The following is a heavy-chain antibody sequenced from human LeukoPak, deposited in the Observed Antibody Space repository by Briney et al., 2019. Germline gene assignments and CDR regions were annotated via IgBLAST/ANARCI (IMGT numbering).Heavy chain of an antibody. J-gene: IGHJ4*02. CDR2: IYPDDSNT. CDR3: TRQTYYYGSGDFDF. Sequence: GESVKISCTGFGYSFTRYWIGWVRQMPGKGLEWMGIIYPDDSNTRYSPSFQGQVTISADKSISTAYLQWSSLKASDTAMYYCTRQTYYYGSGDFDFWGQGTLVTVSS. V-gene: IGHV5-51*01. CDR1: GYSFTRYW. D-gene: IGHD3-10*01.